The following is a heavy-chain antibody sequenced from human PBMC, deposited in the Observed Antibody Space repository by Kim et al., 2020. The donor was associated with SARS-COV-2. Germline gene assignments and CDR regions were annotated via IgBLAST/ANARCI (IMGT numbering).Heavy chain of an antibody. CDR2: ISGSGGST. J-gene: IGHJ5*02. CDR1: GFTFSSYA. V-gene: IGHV3-23*01. D-gene: IGHD3-22*01. CDR3: AKDWNSSGNNWVDP. Sequence: GGSLRLSCAASGFTFSSYAMSWVRQAPGKGLEWVSAISGSGGSTYYADSVKGRFTISRDNSKNTLYLQMNSLRAEDTAVYYCAKDWNSSGNNWVDPWGQGTLVTVSS.